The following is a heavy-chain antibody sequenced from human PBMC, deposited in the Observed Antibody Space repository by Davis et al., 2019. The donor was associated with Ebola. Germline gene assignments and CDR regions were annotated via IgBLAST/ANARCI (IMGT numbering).Heavy chain of an antibody. Sequence: GESLKISCAASGFTLSSYWMHWVRHAPGKGLEWVSRTKYDGSITYYAESVKGRFTISRDNAKNTLYLQMNGLRAEDTAVYYCARTDNLDYWGQGTLVTVSS. CDR1: GFTLSSYW. J-gene: IGHJ4*02. CDR3: ARTDNLDY. CDR2: TKYDGSIT. V-gene: IGHV3-74*01. D-gene: IGHD1-1*01.